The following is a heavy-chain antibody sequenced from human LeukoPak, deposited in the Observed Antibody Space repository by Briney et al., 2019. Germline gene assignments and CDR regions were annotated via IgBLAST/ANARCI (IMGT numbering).Heavy chain of an antibody. CDR1: GHTFTSYG. Sequence: ASVKVSCKASGHTFTSYGISWVRQAPGQGLEWMGWISAYNGNTNYAQKLQGRVTMTTDTSTSTAYMELRSLRSDDTAVYYCARVFDYYDSSGWMDAFDIWGQGTMVTVSS. CDR3: ARVFDYYDSSGWMDAFDI. CDR2: ISAYNGNT. D-gene: IGHD3-22*01. J-gene: IGHJ3*02. V-gene: IGHV1-18*01.